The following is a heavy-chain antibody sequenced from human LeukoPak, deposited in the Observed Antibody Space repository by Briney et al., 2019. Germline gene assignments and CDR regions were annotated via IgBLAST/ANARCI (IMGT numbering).Heavy chain of an antibody. V-gene: IGHV3-30*18. CDR2: ISYDGSNK. CDR3: AKVVSSSSWYY. Sequence: GSLRLSCAASGFTFSSYVMHWVRQAPGKGLEWVAVISYDGSNKYYADSVKGRFTISRDNSRNTLYLEMISLRAEDTAVYYCAKVVSSSSWYYWGQGTLVTVSS. D-gene: IGHD6-13*01. CDR1: GFTFSSYV. J-gene: IGHJ4*02.